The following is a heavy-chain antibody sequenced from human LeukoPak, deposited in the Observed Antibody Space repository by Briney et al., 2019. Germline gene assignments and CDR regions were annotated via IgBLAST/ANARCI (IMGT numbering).Heavy chain of an antibody. V-gene: IGHV3-74*01. CDR2: INSDGSSA. CDR3: ARDGTAPGLYFDL. CDR1: GFTFSSYW. D-gene: IGHD6-13*01. J-gene: IGHJ4*01. Sequence: GGSLRLSCAASGFTFSSYWMHWVRQAPGKGLVWVSRINSDGSSASYADSVKGRFTISRDNAKNTLYLQMNSLRAEDTAVYYCARDGTAPGLYFDLWGQGTLVTVSS.